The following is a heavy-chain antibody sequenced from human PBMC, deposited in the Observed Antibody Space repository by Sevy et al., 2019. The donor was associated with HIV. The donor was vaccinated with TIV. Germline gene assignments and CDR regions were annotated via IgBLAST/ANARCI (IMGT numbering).Heavy chain of an antibody. D-gene: IGHD2-21*01. CDR3: AKLSAMIATVDYFYYYGIDV. Sequence: GGSLRLSCVASGFTFSSYGMNWVRQAPGKGPEWVAFLRYDGSNKYYADFVRGRFTISRDNSKNTLYLQMNSLRAEDTAVYYCAKLSAMIATVDYFYYYGIDVWGQGTTVTVSS. CDR2: LRYDGSNK. J-gene: IGHJ6*02. V-gene: IGHV3-30*02. CDR1: GFTFSSYG.